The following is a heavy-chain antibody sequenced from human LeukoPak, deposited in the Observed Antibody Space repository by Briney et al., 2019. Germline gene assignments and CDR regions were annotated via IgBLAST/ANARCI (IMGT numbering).Heavy chain of an antibody. Sequence: AASVKVSCKASGYTFSGFYIHWVRQAPGQGLEWMGWINPNSGGTNYAQKFQGRVTMTRGTSISTAYMELSGLRSDDTAVYYCATCSSTSCYSYYYYMDVWGKGTTVTITS. CDR2: INPNSGGT. D-gene: IGHD2-2*01. CDR1: GYTFSGFY. J-gene: IGHJ6*03. CDR3: ATCSSTSCYSYYYYMDV. V-gene: IGHV1-2*02.